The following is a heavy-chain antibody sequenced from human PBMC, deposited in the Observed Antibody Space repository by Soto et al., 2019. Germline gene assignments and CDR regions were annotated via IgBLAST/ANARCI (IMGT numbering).Heavy chain of an antibody. J-gene: IGHJ3*01. CDR2: IIPIPDIT. CDR3: PRYRITTRGDAFDL. V-gene: IGHV1-69*02. D-gene: IGHD3-3*01. Sequence: QVQLVQSGAEVRKPGSSVKVSCKAPGGTFSTYIISWVRQSPGQGLEWMGRIIPIPDITNYAQKFQGRVTVTADRSASTAYMEMTGRKSEATAVYYCPRYRITTRGDAFDLWGQGTIVTVSS. CDR1: GGTFSTYI.